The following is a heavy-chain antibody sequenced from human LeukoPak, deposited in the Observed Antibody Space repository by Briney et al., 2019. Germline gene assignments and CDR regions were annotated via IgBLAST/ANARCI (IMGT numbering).Heavy chain of an antibody. D-gene: IGHD3-3*02. CDR2: ISGSGGST. Sequence: GGSLRLFCAASGFTFSSYAMICVRQAPGKALEWVSAISGSGGSTYYANSVKGRFTISRDNSKNTLYLQMNSLRAEDTAVYYCAKGGYSISWGQGTLVTVSS. CDR1: GFTFSSYA. CDR3: AKGGYSIS. V-gene: IGHV3-23*01. J-gene: IGHJ4*02.